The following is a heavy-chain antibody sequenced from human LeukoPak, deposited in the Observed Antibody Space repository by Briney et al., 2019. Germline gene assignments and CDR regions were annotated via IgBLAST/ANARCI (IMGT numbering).Heavy chain of an antibody. J-gene: IGHJ5*02. CDR2: INPSGGST. D-gene: IGHD4-11*01. Sequence: GASVKVSCKASGYTFTSYNMHWVRQAPGQGLEWMGIINPSGGSTSYAQKFQGRVTMTRDMSTSTVYMELSSLRSEDTAVYYCARAEVDYSNYGVLKWFDPWGQGTLVTVSS. V-gene: IGHV1-46*01. CDR1: GYTFTSYN. CDR3: ARAEVDYSNYGVLKWFDP.